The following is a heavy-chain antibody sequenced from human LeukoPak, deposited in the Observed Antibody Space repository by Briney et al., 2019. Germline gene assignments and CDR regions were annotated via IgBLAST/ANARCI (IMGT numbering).Heavy chain of an antibody. CDR1: GYTFTSYD. Sequence: ASVKVSCKASGYTFTSYDINWVRPATGQGLEWMGWMNPNSGNTGYAQKFQGRVTMTRNTSISTAYMELSSLRSEDTAVYYCASSLYYYDSSAHGYWGQGTLVTVSS. CDR2: MNPNSGNT. J-gene: IGHJ4*02. CDR3: ASSLYYYDSSAHGY. V-gene: IGHV1-8*01. D-gene: IGHD3-22*01.